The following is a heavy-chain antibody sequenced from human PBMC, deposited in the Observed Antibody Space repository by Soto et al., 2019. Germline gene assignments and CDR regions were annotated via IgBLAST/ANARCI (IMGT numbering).Heavy chain of an antibody. J-gene: IGHJ6*02. CDR3: VRNWRYYGGDYYYGMDA. Sequence: ITLKESGPTLVKPTQTLTLTCTFSGFSLNTGGVGVGWVRQPRGKAMELLALIYWDDDERYRPSLRSRLNITKDTINNQVVLTMTNMDPEDTATYYCVRNWRYYGGDYYYGMDAWGQGTTVTVSS. CDR1: GFSLNTGGVG. CDR2: IYWDDDE. D-gene: IGHD3-10*01. V-gene: IGHV2-5*02.